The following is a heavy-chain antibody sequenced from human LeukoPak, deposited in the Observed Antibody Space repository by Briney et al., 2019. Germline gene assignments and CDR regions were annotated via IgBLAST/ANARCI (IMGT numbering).Heavy chain of an antibody. CDR2: IYPGDSDI. Sequence: GESLKISCQGSGYKFTSYWIGWVRQMPGKGLEWMGIIYPGDSDIRYSPPFQGQVTISADKSMSTAYLQWRSLKASDTAMYYCVRSNCGGDCYSAIDYWGQGTLVTVSS. CDR1: GYKFTSYW. CDR3: VRSNCGGDCYSAIDY. D-gene: IGHD2-21*02. J-gene: IGHJ4*02. V-gene: IGHV5-51*01.